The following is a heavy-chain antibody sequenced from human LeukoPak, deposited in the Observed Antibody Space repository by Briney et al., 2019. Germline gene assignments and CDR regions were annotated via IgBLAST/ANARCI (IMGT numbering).Heavy chain of an antibody. CDR1: GFTFSTFG. CDR2: VSPDGSHV. CDR3: AKADTFENYFDS. V-gene: IGHV3-30*18. D-gene: IGHD3-9*01. Sequence: SGGSLRLSCAASGFTFSTFGMNWVRRAAGKGLEWVALVSPDGSHVNYADSVKGRFTISRDNSKNMMNLQMNSLTSDDTAVYFCAKADTFENYFDSWGQGTLVTVSS. J-gene: IGHJ4*02.